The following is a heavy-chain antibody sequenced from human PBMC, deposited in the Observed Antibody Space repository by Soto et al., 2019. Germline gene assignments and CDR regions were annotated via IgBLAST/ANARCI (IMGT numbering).Heavy chain of an antibody. J-gene: IGHJ4*02. CDR2: IYHSGST. D-gene: IGHD4-17*01. CDR3: ARASNTGTNLGY. Sequence: QLQLQESGSGLVKPSQTLSLTCAVSGGSISSGGYSWSWIRQPPGKGLGWIGYIYHSGSTYYNPSPQGRVNNSGERAKNQVSLKLGSVNAADTAVYYLARASNTGTNLGYRGQGTLVTVSS. V-gene: IGHV4-30-2*01. CDR1: GGSISSGGYS.